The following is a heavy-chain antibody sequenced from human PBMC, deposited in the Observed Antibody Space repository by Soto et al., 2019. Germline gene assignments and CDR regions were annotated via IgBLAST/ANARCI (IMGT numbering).Heavy chain of an antibody. V-gene: IGHV3-74*01. J-gene: IGHJ4*02. CDR1: GFTFSNYW. CDR3: ASSLLTPFAY. Sequence: VGSLRLSCAASGFTFSNYWMHWVRQAPGKGLVWVSRINSDGSSTSFADSVKGRFTISRDNAKNTLYLQMNSLRAEDMAVYYCASSLLTPFAYWGQRTLVTVSS. CDR2: INSDGSST. D-gene: IGHD7-27*01.